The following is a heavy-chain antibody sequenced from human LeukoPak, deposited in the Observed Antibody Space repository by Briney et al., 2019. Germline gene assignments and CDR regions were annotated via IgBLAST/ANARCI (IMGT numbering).Heavy chain of an antibody. D-gene: IGHD5-24*01. J-gene: IGHJ2*01. Sequence: ASVEVSCKSSGYTFSTHGVTWVRQAPGQGLEWMGWISAYEGNTNYAQKFQDRVTMTTHTSTSTAYMELRSLTSDDTAVYYCARTLGGMTVERATGLDLWGRGTLVTVSS. CDR2: ISAYEGNT. CDR3: ARTLGGMTVERATGLDL. CDR1: GYTFSTHG. V-gene: IGHV1-18*01.